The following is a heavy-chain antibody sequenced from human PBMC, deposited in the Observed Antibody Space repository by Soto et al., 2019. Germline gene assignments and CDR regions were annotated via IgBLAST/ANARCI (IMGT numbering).Heavy chain of an antibody. Sequence: EDQLVESGGGLVKPGGSLRLSCAASGFSFDTYNMNWVRQAPGKGLEWVSSISSGRPDIFYADSVRGRFTISRDDAKKSLFLQMNSLRADDTAVYYCAKGDCSGGRCYRGFDYWGQGTLVTVSS. CDR2: ISSGRPDI. D-gene: IGHD2-15*01. CDR1: GFSFDTYN. CDR3: AKGDCSGGRCYRGFDY. J-gene: IGHJ4*02. V-gene: IGHV3-21*02.